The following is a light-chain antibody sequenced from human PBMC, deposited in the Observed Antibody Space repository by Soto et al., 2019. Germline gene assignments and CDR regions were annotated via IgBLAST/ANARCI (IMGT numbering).Light chain of an antibody. CDR1: HSLDYSDGKTY. CDR2: QIS. Sequence: DVVMTQSPLSLPVTLGQPASISCRSTHSLDYSDGKTYLSWFQQRPGQSPRRLIYQISDRDSGVPDRFSGSGSGTDFTLKISRVEAEDVGVYYCMQGTHWPYTFGQGTKLEIK. CDR3: MQGTHWPYT. V-gene: IGKV2-30*01. J-gene: IGKJ2*01.